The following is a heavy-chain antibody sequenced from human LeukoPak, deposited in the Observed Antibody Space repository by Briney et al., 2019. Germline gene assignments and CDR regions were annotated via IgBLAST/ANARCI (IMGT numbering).Heavy chain of an antibody. J-gene: IGHJ3*02. CDR2: IYYRGST. Sequence: SETLSLTCTVSGGSISSSSYYWGWIRQPPGKGLEWIGSIYYRGSTYYNPSLKSRVTISVDTSKNQFSLKLSSVTAADTAVYYCGYGDSLDAFDIWGQGTMVTVSS. V-gene: IGHV4-39*01. CDR1: GGSISSSSYY. D-gene: IGHD4-17*01. CDR3: GYGDSLDAFDI.